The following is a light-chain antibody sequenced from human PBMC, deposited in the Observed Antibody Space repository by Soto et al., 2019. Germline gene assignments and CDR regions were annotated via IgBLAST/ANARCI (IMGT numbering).Light chain of an antibody. Sequence: QSALTQPASVSGSPGQSITISCTGTSSDVDGYNYVSWYQQHPGKAPKLMIYDVSNRPSGVSDRFSGSKSGNTASLTISGLQAEDEADYYCNSYTTSSPYVFGTGTKVTVL. CDR2: DVS. V-gene: IGLV2-14*03. CDR3: NSYTTSSPYV. J-gene: IGLJ1*01. CDR1: SSDVDGYNY.